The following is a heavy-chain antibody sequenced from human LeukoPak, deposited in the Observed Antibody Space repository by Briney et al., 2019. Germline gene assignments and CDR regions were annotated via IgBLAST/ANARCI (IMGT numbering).Heavy chain of an antibody. CDR1: GFTFSSYA. J-gene: IGHJ4*02. D-gene: IGHD3-10*01. V-gene: IGHV3-23*01. CDR2: ISGSGGST. Sequence: GVSLRLSCAASGFTFSSYAMSWVRQAPGKGLEWVSAISGSGGSTYYADSVKGRFTISRDNSKNTLYLQMNSLRAEDTAVYYCAKVRVRGVIMRDYWGQGTLVTVSS. CDR3: AKVRVRGVIMRDY.